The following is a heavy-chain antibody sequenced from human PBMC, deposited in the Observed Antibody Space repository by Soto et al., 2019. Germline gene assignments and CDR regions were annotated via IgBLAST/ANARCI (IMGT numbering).Heavy chain of an antibody. Sequence: QDQLVQSGAEVKKPGSSVKVSCKASGGTFSSHTFSWVRQAPGQGLEWMGRIIPALGTATYAQKFQGRVTITADESXXXXXXXXXXXXXXXXXXXXXXXXXXXXXWYFDLWGRGTLVTVSS. CDR3: XXXXXXXXWYFDL. CDR1: GGTFSSHT. CDR2: IIPALGTA. V-gene: IGHV1-69*08. J-gene: IGHJ2*01.